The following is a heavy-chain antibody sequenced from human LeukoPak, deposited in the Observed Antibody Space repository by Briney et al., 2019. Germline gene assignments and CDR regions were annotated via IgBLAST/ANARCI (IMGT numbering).Heavy chain of an antibody. CDR1: GFTFSSYG. D-gene: IGHD6-19*01. V-gene: IGHV3-23*01. Sequence: GGSLRLSCAASGFTFSSYGMRWVRQAPGEGREGGSAISGSGGSTYYADSVKGRFTISRDNSKNTLYLQMNSLRAEDTAVYYCAKDRSSGWFGKAYFDYWGQGTLVTVSS. CDR2: ISGSGGST. J-gene: IGHJ4*02. CDR3: AKDRSSGWFGKAYFDY.